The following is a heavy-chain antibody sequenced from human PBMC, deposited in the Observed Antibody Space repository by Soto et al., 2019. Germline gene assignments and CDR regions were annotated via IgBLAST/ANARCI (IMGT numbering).Heavy chain of an antibody. Sequence: QVQLQESGPGLVKPSGTLSLTCVVSDGSISSGNWWTWVRQPPGKGMEWIGEIYESGSTNFNPSLKSRVTMSIDTSKSQFSVRLSSLSAADTAVYYRARVALVTGRMHWYFDIWGRGTRVTVSS. CDR2: IYESGST. D-gene: IGHD1-20*01. CDR3: ARVALVTGRMHWYFDI. CDR1: DGSISSGNW. V-gene: IGHV4-4*02. J-gene: IGHJ2*01.